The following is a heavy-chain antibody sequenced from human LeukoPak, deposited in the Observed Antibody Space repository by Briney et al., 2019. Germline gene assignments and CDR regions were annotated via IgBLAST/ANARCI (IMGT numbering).Heavy chain of an antibody. CDR3: AKVNSMTTVTTGRIDYSYYRDV. CDR1: GFTFSSYG. CDR2: ISGSGGST. J-gene: IGHJ6*03. D-gene: IGHD4-17*01. Sequence: GGSLRLSCAASGFTFSSYGMSWVRQAPGKGLEWVSAISGSGGSTYYADSVKGRFTISRDNSKNTLYLQMNSLRAEDTAVYYCAKVNSMTTVTTGRIDYSYYRDVGGKGTTVTISS. V-gene: IGHV3-23*01.